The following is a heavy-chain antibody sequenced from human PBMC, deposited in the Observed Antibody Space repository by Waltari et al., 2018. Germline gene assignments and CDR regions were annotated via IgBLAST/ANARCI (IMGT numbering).Heavy chain of an antibody. CDR1: GFPFSASS. CDR2: IRGISDNYAT. J-gene: IGHJ4*02. Sequence: EVQLVESGGDLVRPGGSLKLSCSVSGFPFSASSIHWVRQASGKGLEVVGRIRGISDNYATEYAASVRGRFTFSRDDSKNTAYLQMNSLKTEDTAVYYCTTGHCGSDCYIYFYWGLGTLVTVSS. CDR3: TTGHCGSDCYIYFY. V-gene: IGHV3-73*01. D-gene: IGHD2-21*02.